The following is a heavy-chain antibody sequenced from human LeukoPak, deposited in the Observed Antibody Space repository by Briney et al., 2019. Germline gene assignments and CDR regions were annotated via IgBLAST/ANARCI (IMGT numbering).Heavy chain of an antibody. J-gene: IGHJ4*02. Sequence: GGSLRLSCAASGFTFSSYAMHWVRQAPGKGLEWVAVISYDGSNKYYADSVKGRFTISRDDVENSLYLQMNSLRDEDTAVHYCARVAAGYSVNYFDYWGQGTLVTVSS. CDR1: GFTFSSYA. CDR3: ARVAAGYSVNYFDY. V-gene: IGHV3-30-3*01. CDR2: ISYDGSNK. D-gene: IGHD4-23*01.